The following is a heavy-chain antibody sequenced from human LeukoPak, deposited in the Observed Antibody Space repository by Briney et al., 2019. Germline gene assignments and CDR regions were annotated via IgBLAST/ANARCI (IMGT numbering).Heavy chain of an antibody. D-gene: IGHD5-12*01. J-gene: IGHJ6*03. CDR2: INYSGST. Sequence: PSETLSLTCTVSGGSISTYYLNWIRQPPGKGLEWIGYINYSGSTNYNPSLKSRVTVSVDTSKNQFSLRLSSVTAADTAVYYCAKGFSAYYYYMDVWGKGITVTVSS. V-gene: IGHV4-59*01. CDR3: AKGFSAYYYYMDV. CDR1: GGSISTYY.